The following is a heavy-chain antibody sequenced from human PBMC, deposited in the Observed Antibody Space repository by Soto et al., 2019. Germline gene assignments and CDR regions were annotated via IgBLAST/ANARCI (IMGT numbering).Heavy chain of an antibody. Sequence: PGGSLRLSCAASGFTFSSYGMHWVRQAPGKGLEWVAVISYDGGNKYYADSVKGRFTISRDNSKNTLYLQMNSLRAEDTAVYYCAKDQIRITIFGVVIKSGMDVWGQGTTVTVSS. D-gene: IGHD3-3*01. J-gene: IGHJ6*02. CDR2: ISYDGGNK. CDR3: AKDQIRITIFGVVIKSGMDV. CDR1: GFTFSSYG. V-gene: IGHV3-30*18.